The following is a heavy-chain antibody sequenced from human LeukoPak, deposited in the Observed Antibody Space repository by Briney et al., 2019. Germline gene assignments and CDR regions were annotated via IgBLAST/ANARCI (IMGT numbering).Heavy chain of an antibody. CDR3: ARRIWGQWLIFDY. Sequence: SETLSLTCAVYGGSFSGYYWSWIRQPPGKGLEWIGEINHSGSTNYNPSLKSRVTISVDTSKNQFSLKLSSVTAADTAVYYCARRIWGQWLIFDYWGQGTLVTVSS. CDR1: GGSFSGYY. D-gene: IGHD6-19*01. J-gene: IGHJ4*02. V-gene: IGHV4-34*01. CDR2: INHSGST.